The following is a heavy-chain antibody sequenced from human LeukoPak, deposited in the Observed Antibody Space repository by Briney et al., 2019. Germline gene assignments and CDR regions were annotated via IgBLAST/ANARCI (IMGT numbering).Heavy chain of an antibody. CDR1: GGTFSSYA. CDR3: ARDAHYDILTGLDY. V-gene: IGHV1-69*04. D-gene: IGHD3-9*01. CDR2: IIPILGIA. J-gene: IGHJ4*02. Sequence: SVKVSFKASGGTFSSYAISWVRQAPGQGLEWMGRIIPILGIANYAQKFQGRVTITADKSTSTAYMELSSLRSEDTAVFYCARDAHYDILTGLDYWGQGTLVTVSS.